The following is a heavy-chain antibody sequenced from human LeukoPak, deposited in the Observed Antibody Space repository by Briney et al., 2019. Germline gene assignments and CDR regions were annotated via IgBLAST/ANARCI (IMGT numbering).Heavy chain of an antibody. J-gene: IGHJ3*02. CDR2: ISRSDGTT. Sequence: GGSLRLSCAGSGFTFSSYAMTWVRQAPGTGLEWVSSISRSDGTTYYADSVKGRFTISRGNSKNTLYLQMDSLRAEDTAVYYCAKEMATMGHDAFDIWGQGTMVTVSS. V-gene: IGHV3-23*01. CDR3: AKEMATMGHDAFDI. CDR1: GFTFSSYA. D-gene: IGHD5-24*01.